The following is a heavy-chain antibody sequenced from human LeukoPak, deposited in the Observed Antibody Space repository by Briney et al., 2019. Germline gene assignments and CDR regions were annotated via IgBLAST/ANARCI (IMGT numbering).Heavy chain of an antibody. D-gene: IGHD4-11*01. Sequence: SQTLSHTCAISGDSLSSNRVASNWTRQSPSRGLECLGRTYYRSKWYNDYAVSVKSRITINPDTSKNQFSLQLNSVTPEDTGVYYCARGSVTRRAFDIWGQGTMVTVSS. CDR3: ARGSVTRRAFDI. CDR2: TYYRSKWYN. CDR1: GDSLSSNRVA. J-gene: IGHJ3*02. V-gene: IGHV6-1*01.